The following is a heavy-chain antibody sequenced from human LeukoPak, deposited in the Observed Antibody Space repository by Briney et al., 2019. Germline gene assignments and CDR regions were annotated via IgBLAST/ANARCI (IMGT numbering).Heavy chain of an antibody. CDR1: GLTFSSYG. CDR2: ISYDGSNK. J-gene: IGHJ4*02. D-gene: IGHD3-22*01. Sequence: GGSLRLSCAASGLTFSSYGMHWVRQAPGKGLEWVSVISYDGSNKYYADSVKGRFTISRDNSKNTLYLQMNSLRAEDTAVYYCAKDLERAPYYYDSSGYSSFDYWGQRNLVTVSS. CDR3: AKDLERAPYYYDSSGYSSFDY. V-gene: IGHV3-30*18.